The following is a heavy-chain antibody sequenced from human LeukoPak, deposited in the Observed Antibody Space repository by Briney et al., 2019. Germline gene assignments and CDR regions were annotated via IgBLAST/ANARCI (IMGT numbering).Heavy chain of an antibody. CDR1: GGTFSSYT. J-gene: IGHJ4*02. V-gene: IGHV1-69*08. CDR2: IIPILGKA. D-gene: IGHD2-2*02. Sequence: ASVKVSCKASGGTFSSYTISWVRQARGQGLEWMGWIIPILGKANYAQKFQGRVTITADKSTSTAYMELSSLRSEDTAVYYCAGDPGYCSSTSCYTDYWGQGTLVTVSS. CDR3: AGDPGYCSSTSCYTDY.